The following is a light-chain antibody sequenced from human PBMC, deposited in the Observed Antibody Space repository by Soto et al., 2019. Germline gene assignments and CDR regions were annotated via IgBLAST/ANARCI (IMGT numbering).Light chain of an antibody. Sequence: EIVMTQSPATLSVSPGERATLSCRASQSVSSNLAWYQQNPGQAPRLLIYGASTRATGIPARFSGSGSGIEFTLTISSLQSEDFAVYYCQQYNNVPPVTFGQGTKLEIK. V-gene: IGKV3-15*01. J-gene: IGKJ2*01. CDR1: QSVSSN. CDR3: QQYNNVPPVT. CDR2: GAS.